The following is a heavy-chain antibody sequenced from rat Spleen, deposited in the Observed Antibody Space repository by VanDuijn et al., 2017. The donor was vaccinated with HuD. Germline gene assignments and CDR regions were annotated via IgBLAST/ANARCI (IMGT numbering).Heavy chain of an antibody. CDR3: ARHGLGSWYFDF. CDR2: ISYDGSST. D-gene: IGHD5-1*01. V-gene: IGHV5-22*01. Sequence: EVQLVESGGGLVQPGRSLKLSCAASGFTFSDYYMAWVRQAPTKGLEWVASISYDGSSTYYGDSVKGRFTISRDNAKSTLYLQMNSLRSEDTATYYCARHGLGSWYFDFWGPGTMVTVSS. J-gene: IGHJ1*01. CDR1: GFTFSDYY.